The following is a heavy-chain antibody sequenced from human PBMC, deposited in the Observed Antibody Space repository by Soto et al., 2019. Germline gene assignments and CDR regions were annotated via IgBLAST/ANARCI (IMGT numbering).Heavy chain of an antibody. D-gene: IGHD6-19*01. CDR1: GFTFSSYG. CDR2: ISYDGSNK. CDR3: AKGSYGRTVAENYYYYGMDV. J-gene: IGHJ6*02. V-gene: IGHV3-30*18. Sequence: GGSLRLSCAASGFTFSSYGMHWVRQAPGKGLEWVAVISYDGSNKYYADSVKGRFTISRDNSKNTLYLQMNSLRAEDTAVYYCAKGSYGRTVAENYYYYGMDVWGQGTTVTVSS.